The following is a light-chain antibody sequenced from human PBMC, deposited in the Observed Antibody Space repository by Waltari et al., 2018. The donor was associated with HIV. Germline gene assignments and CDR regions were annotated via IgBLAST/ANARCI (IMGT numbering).Light chain of an antibody. V-gene: IGKV1-12*01. CDR1: QGIANW. Sequence: RVTMTCRATQGIANWVAWYQQKPGKAPKLLIHGAYILQEGVPSRFSGSGSGTFFSLTINSLQPEDFATYYCQQTNSFPITFGQGTRLDSK. CDR3: QQTNSFPIT. CDR2: GAY. J-gene: IGKJ5*01.